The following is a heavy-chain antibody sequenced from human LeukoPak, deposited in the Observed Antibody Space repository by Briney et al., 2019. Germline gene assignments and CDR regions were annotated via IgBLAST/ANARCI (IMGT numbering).Heavy chain of an antibody. CDR3: ARVRRSGTPTYYYYYYMDV. D-gene: IGHD3-3*01. Sequence: SETLSLTRTVSGGSITSSPYSWGWIRQPPGKELEWIGSFYNSGSTYYNPSLQSRVTISIDTSKNQFSLKVSSVTAADTAVFYCARVRRSGTPTYYYYYYMDVWGKGATVTVSS. CDR1: GGSITSSPYS. CDR2: FYNSGST. V-gene: IGHV4-39*07. J-gene: IGHJ6*03.